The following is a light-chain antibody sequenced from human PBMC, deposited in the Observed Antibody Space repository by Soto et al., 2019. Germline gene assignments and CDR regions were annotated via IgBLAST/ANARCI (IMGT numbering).Light chain of an antibody. CDR3: QSYDSSLSGWV. CDR2: GNS. Sequence: QSVLTQPPSVSGAPGQRVTISCTGSSSNIGAGYDVPWYQQLPGTAPKLLISGNSNRPSGVPDRFSGSKSGTSASLAITGLRAEDEADYYCQSYDSSLSGWVFGGGTKVTVL. CDR1: SSNIGAGYD. V-gene: IGLV1-40*01. J-gene: IGLJ3*02.